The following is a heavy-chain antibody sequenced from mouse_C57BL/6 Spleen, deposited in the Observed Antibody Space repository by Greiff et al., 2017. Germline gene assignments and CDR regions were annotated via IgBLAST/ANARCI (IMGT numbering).Heavy chain of an antibody. CDR2: IWSGGST. J-gene: IGHJ1*03. CDR1: GFSLTSYG. V-gene: IGHV2-2*01. D-gene: IGHD1-1*01. CDR3: ARKYDGSPSYFGV. Sequence: VHLVESGPGLVQPSPSLSITCTVSGFSLTSYGVHWVRQSPGKGLEWLGVIWSGGSTDYNAAFISRLSISKDNSKSQVFFKMNSLQADDTAIYYCARKYDGSPSYFGVWGTGTTVTVSS.